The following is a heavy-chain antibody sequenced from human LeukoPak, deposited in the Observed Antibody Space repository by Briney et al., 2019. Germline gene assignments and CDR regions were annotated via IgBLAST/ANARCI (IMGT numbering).Heavy chain of an antibody. J-gene: IGHJ4*02. CDR1: GYSFSGYW. Sequence: TRGESLKISCETSGYSFSGYWIGWVRQMPGKGLEWMGIIHPADYDTRYSPSFEGQVTISVDNFINTAYLQWSSLQASDTAMYYCARLLDNYDYWGQGTLVTVSS. CDR2: IHPADYDT. V-gene: IGHV5-51*01. D-gene: IGHD3-16*01. CDR3: ARLLDNYDY.